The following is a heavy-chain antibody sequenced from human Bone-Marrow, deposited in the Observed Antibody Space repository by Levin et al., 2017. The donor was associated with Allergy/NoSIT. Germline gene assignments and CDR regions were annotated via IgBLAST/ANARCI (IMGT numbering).Heavy chain of an antibody. CDR3: ARGGPAAAGTWMSWFDP. V-gene: IGHV4-34*01. CDR2: INHSGST. J-gene: IGHJ5*02. D-gene: IGHD6-13*01. Sequence: SQTLSLTCAVYGGSFSGYYWSWIRQPPGKGLEWIGEINHSGSTNYNPSLKSRVTISVDTSKNQFSLKLSSVTAADTAVYYCARGGPAAAGTWMSWFDPWGQGTLVTVSS. CDR1: GGSFSGYY.